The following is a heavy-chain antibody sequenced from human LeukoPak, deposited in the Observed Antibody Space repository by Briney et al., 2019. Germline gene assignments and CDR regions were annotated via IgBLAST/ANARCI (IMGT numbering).Heavy chain of an antibody. J-gene: IGHJ4*02. CDR3: ATLRGSSSAVLDN. CDR2: IHYSGST. CDR1: GGYISSAY. V-gene: IGHV4-59*08. Sequence: SETLSLTCIVSGGYISSAYWSWIRQSPGKGLEWIGYIHYSGSTNYNPSLKSRVTISIDTSKTQFSLRLSSVTAADTAIYFCATLRGSSSAVLDNWGQGTLVIVSS. D-gene: IGHD2-2*01.